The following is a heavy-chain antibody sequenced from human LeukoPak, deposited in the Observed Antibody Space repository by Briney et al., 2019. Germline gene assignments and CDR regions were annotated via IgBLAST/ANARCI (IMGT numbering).Heavy chain of an antibody. CDR1: GYTFTSYA. CDR2: INTNTGNP. D-gene: IGHD6-13*01. J-gene: IGHJ5*02. V-gene: IGHV7-4-1*02. Sequence: GASVKVSCKASGYTFTSYAMNWVRQAPGQGLEWMGWINTNTGNPTYAQGFTGRFVFSLDTSVSTAYLQISSLKAEDTAVYYCARGRSGYSSSWYWGAHRGWVGDNNWFDPWGQGTLVTVSS. CDR3: ARGRSGYSSSWYWGAHRGWVGDNNWFDP.